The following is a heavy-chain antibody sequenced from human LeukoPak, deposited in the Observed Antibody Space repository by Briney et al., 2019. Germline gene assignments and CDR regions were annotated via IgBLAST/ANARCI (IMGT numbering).Heavy chain of an antibody. CDR3: ARFVSSIAARRWFDP. D-gene: IGHD6-6*01. CDR1: GGSISSYY. CDR2: IYYSGST. Sequence: SETLSLTCTVSGGSISSYYWSWIRQPPGKGLEWIGYIYYSGSTNYNPSLKSRVTISVDTSKNQFSLKLSSVTAADTAVYYCARFVSSIAARRWFDPWGQGTLVTVSS. V-gene: IGHV4-59*08. J-gene: IGHJ5*02.